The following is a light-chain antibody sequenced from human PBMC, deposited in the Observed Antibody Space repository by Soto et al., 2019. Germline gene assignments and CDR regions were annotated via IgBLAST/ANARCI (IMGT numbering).Light chain of an antibody. CDR2: TNI. CDR3: AALDDSLNGVV. Sequence: QSVLTQPPSASGTPGQRVTISCSGSISNIGGNTVNWYQQLPGTAPKLLMYTNIQRPSGVPDRFSGSKSGTSASLAISGLQSEDEADYYCAALDDSLNGVVFGGGTKLTVL. V-gene: IGLV1-44*01. J-gene: IGLJ2*01. CDR1: ISNIGGNT.